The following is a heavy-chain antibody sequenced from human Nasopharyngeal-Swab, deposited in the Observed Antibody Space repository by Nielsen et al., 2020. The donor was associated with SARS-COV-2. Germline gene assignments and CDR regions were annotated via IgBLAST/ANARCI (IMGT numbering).Heavy chain of an antibody. CDR1: GFTFSDSA. V-gene: IGHV3-73*01. J-gene: IGHJ4*02. CDR3: TRCGGGCYSGRDY. Sequence: GESLKISCAASGFTFSDSAIHWVRQASGEGLEWVARIRSKGKNYATAYSASVKGRFIIFRDDPTNTAYLQMNSLKTEDTAMYYCTRCGGGCYSGRDYWGQGTLVTVSS. CDR2: IRSKGKNYAT. D-gene: IGHD2-15*01.